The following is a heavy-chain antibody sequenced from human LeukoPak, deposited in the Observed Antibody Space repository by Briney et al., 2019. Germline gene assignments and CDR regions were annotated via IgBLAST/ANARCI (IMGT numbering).Heavy chain of an antibody. J-gene: IGHJ4*02. CDR3: ARVGGATAVTMYFEY. D-gene: IGHD1-26*01. CDR2: IKQDGSES. Sequence: GGSLRLSCAASGFTLSNYWMSWVRQAPGKGLEWVANIKQDGSESKYVDSVKGRFTISRDNAKKSLYLQMNSLRDEDTAVYYCARVGGATAVTMYFEYWGQGTLVTVSS. V-gene: IGHV3-7*02. CDR1: GFTLSNYW.